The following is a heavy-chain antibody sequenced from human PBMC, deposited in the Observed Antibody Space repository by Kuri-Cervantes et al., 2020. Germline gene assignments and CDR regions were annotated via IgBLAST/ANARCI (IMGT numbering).Heavy chain of an antibody. Sequence: GESLKISCAASGFTFSSYDMHWVRQATGKGLEWVSAIGTAGDTYYPGSVKGRFTISRDNAKNSLYLQMNSLRAEDTAVYYCASLPFYYYDSSGYRDYWGQGTLVTVSS. J-gene: IGHJ4*02. CDR1: GFTFSSYD. CDR3: ASLPFYYYDSSGYRDY. CDR2: IGTAGDT. D-gene: IGHD3-22*01. V-gene: IGHV3-13*01.